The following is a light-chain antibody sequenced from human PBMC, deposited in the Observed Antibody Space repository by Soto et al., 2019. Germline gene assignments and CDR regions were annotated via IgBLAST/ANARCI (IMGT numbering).Light chain of an antibody. CDR2: DVS. CDR3: CSHTSSNTLVV. Sequence: QSALTQPASVSGSPGQSITISCTGTSSDVGGYNYVSWYQQYPGKAPKLLIYDVSNRPSGVSNRFSGSKSGNTASLTISGLQAEDEADYYCCSHTSSNTLVVFGGGTKLTVL. CDR1: SSDVGGYNY. J-gene: IGLJ2*01. V-gene: IGLV2-14*01.